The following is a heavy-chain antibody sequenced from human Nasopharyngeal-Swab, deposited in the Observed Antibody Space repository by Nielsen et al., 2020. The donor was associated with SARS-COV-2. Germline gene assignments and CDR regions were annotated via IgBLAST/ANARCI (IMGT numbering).Heavy chain of an antibody. Sequence: WVRQAPGQGLEWMGWFSAYNGNTNYAQKLQGRVTMTTDTSTSTAYMELRSLRSDDTAVYYCARGSLWFGDLVGYYGMGVWGQGTTVTVSS. CDR3: ARGSLWFGDLVGYYGMGV. V-gene: IGHV1-18*01. J-gene: IGHJ6*02. CDR2: FSAYNGNT. D-gene: IGHD3-10*01.